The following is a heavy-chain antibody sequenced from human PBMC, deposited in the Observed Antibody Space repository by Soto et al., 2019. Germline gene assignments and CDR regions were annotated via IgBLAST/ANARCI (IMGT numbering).Heavy chain of an antibody. Sequence: QVQLVQSGAEVKKPGASVNVSCKASGYTFTNFGISWVRQAPGQGLDWMGWISAYNGNTNYAQKFHGRVTMTTATSTSTDYLEVRNLRCDHTADYACGRGGTPIDYWGHGTLVTVSS. CDR3: GRGGTPIDY. J-gene: IGHJ4*01. CDR1: GYTFTNFG. CDR2: ISAYNGNT. D-gene: IGHD3-16*01. V-gene: IGHV1-18*01.